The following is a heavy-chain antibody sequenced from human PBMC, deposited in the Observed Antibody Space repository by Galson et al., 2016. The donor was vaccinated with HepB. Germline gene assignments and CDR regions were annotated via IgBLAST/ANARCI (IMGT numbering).Heavy chain of an antibody. V-gene: IGHV5-51*01. Sequence: QSGAEVKKPGESLKISCRGSGYTFNNHWIDWVRQVPGKGLEWMGIIFPGDSDIRYSPSFQGQVTISADKSISTVYLQWNSLQASDTAMYYCARQLSNYAHFCVWGQGTLVTVPS. CDR2: IFPGDSDI. D-gene: IGHD3-3*02. CDR3: ARQLSNYAHFCV. J-gene: IGHJ4*02. CDR1: GYTFNNHW.